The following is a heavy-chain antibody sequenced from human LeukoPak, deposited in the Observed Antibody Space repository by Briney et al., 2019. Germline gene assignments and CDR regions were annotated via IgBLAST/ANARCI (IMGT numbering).Heavy chain of an antibody. J-gene: IGHJ4*02. Sequence: ASVKVSCKASGYTFTIYYINWVRQAPGQGLEWMGIINPSGGSTIYAQKFQGRITMTRDTSTSTVYMELSSLRSEDTAVYYCARSKTIFGVVMPRYPFSGSCHWGQGTLVTVSS. CDR3: ARSKTIFGVVMPRYPFSGSCH. V-gene: IGHV1-46*01. CDR2: INPSGGST. D-gene: IGHD3-3*01. CDR1: GYTFTIYY.